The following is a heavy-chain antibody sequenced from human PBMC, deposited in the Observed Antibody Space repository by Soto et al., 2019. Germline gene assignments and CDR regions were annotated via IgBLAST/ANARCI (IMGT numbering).Heavy chain of an antibody. CDR3: ARDDTTVVTPEFP. Sequence: SETLSLTCTVSGGSISSYYWSWIRQPPGKGLEWIGYIYYSGSTNYNPSLKSRVTISVDTSKNQFSLKLSSVPAADTAVYYCARDDTTVVTPEFPWGQGTLVTVSS. V-gene: IGHV4-59*12. CDR1: GGSISSYY. CDR2: IYYSGST. D-gene: IGHD4-17*01. J-gene: IGHJ5*02.